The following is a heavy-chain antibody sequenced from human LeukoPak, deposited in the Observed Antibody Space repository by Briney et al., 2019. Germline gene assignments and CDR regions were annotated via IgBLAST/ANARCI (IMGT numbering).Heavy chain of an antibody. J-gene: IGHJ4*02. CDR1: GFTFSSYA. CDR2: ISGSGGST. Sequence: GSLRLSCAASGFTFSSYAMSWVRQAPGKGLEWVSGISGSGGSTYYADSVKGRFTIPRDNSKNTLYLQMNSLTDEDTAVYYCAKKWGVGTTTLDYFDYWGQGTLVTVSS. CDR3: AKKWGVGTTTLDYFDY. V-gene: IGHV3-23*01. D-gene: IGHD1-26*01.